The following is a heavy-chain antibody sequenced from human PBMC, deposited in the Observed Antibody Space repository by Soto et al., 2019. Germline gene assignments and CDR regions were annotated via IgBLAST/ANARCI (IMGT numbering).Heavy chain of an antibody. Sequence: SCKADFKTAAFRYTSYTVLWVRQARGQRLEWIGWLVVGSGNTDYAQHFQERVTMTRDTSISTAYLELSNLRSDDTAFYYCATLKQAPNGIDVWGQGTLVTV. CDR2: LVVGSGNT. V-gene: IGHV1-58*01. CDR1: AFRYTSYT. D-gene: IGHD2-8*01. J-gene: IGHJ4*02. CDR3: ATLKQAPNGIDV.